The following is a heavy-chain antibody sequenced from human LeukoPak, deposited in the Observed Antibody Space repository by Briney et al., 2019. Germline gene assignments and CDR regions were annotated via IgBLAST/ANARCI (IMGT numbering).Heavy chain of an antibody. CDR2: INPNSGGT. CDR3: ARIRYGDYVGFDY. J-gene: IGHJ4*02. D-gene: IGHD4-17*01. CDR1: GYTFTGYY. V-gene: IGHV1-2*02. Sequence: GASVKVSCKASGYTFTGYYMHWVRQAPGQGLEWMGWINPNSGGTNYAQKFQGRVTMTRDTSITTAYMEVSRLRSDDMAVYYCARIRYGDYVGFDYWGQGTLVTVSS.